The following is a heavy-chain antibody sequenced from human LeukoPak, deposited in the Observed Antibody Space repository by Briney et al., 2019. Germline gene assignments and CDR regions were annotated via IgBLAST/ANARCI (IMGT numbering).Heavy chain of an antibody. V-gene: IGHV3-23*01. J-gene: IGHJ5*02. D-gene: IGHD1-26*01. CDR1: GFTFSSYA. Sequence: QPGGSLRLSCAASGFTFSSYAMSWVRQAPGKGLEWVSGISGRDSTTYYADSVRGRFTISRENSKNTLYLQMNSLRAEDTAVYYCATSGGSYWSWGQGTLVTVS. CDR2: ISGRDSTT. CDR3: ATSGGSYWS.